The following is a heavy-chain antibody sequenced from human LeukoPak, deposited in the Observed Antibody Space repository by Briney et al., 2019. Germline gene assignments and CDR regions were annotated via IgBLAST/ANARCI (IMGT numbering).Heavy chain of an antibody. J-gene: IGHJ3*01. CDR1: GGXVSSGSYY. V-gene: IGHV4-61*01. CDR2: IYYSGST. CDR3: ARVPGGGTAAN. Sequence: PSETLSLTCTVSGGXVSSGSYYWSWIRQPPGKGLEWIGYIYYSGSTNYNPSLKSRVTISVDTSKNQFSLKLSSVTAADTAVYYCARVPGGGTAANWGQGTIVTVSS. D-gene: IGHD1-7*01.